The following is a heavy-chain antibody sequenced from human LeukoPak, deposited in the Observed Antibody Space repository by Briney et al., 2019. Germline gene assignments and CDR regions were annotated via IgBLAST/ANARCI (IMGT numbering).Heavy chain of an antibody. CDR1: GGVFTTYA. CDR2: IIPFLGTT. D-gene: IGHD2-21*01. CDR3: TIIPNVILFTHYFEY. V-gene: IGHV1-69*11. Sequence: SVKVSCKASGGVFTTYAISWVRQAPGQGLEWMGSIIPFLGTTNYAQKFQGRVTITADEPTRTAYMELTYVRSDDPAVYYCTIIPNVILFTHYFEYWGQGTLVTVSS. J-gene: IGHJ4*02.